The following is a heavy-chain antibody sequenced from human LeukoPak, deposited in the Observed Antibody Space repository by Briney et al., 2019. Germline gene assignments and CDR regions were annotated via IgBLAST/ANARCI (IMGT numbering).Heavy chain of an antibody. CDR3: ARGFPHRYYDSSPFVYYYIDV. V-gene: IGHV4-34*01. D-gene: IGHD3-3*01. Sequence: SETLSLTCGVSGGSLSSYYWIWVRQPPGKGLEWIGEINHSGSTNYNPSLKSRVTISVDTSKNQFSLKLSSVTAADTAVYFCARGFPHRYYDSSPFVYYYIDVWDKGTTVTVSS. CDR1: GGSLSSYY. J-gene: IGHJ6*03. CDR2: INHSGST.